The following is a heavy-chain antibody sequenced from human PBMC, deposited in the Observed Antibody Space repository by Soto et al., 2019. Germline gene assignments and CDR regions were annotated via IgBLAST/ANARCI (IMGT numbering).Heavy chain of an antibody. V-gene: IGHV1-69*01. J-gene: IGHJ6*01. CDR3: AGGRIGVAGSRAYYGMDV. Sequence: QVHLLLQSGAEVKKPGSSVKVSCKASGGTPSNSAISWVRQAPGQGLEWMGGIIPVFGLVKYAQNVQGRVTITADESTNTAYMELSSLRPEDTAVYYCAGGRIGVAGSRAYYGMDVWGQGTTVTVSS. CDR2: IIPVFGLV. CDR1: GGTPSNSA. D-gene: IGHD6-19*01.